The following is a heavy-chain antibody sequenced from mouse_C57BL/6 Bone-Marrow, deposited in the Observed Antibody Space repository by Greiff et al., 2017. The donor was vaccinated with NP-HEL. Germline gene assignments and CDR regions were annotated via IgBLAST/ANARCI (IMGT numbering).Heavy chain of an antibody. Sequence: EVKLVESGGGLVQPGGSLKLSCAASGFTFSDYYMYWVRPTPEKRLEWVAYISNGGGSNYYTDTVKGRFTISRDKAKNTLYLQMGRLKSEDTAMYYCARHPTYWGQGTSVTVSS. J-gene: IGHJ4*01. V-gene: IGHV5-12*01. CDR2: ISNGGGSN. CDR1: GFTFSDYY. CDR3: ARHPTY.